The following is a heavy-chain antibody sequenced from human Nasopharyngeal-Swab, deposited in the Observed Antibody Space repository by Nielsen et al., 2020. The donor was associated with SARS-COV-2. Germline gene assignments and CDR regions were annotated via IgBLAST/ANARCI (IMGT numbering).Heavy chain of an antibody. V-gene: IGHV1-8*01. J-gene: IGHJ6*03. CDR3: ARLSNYDFWSGYYAYMDV. Sequence: ASVKVSCKASGYTFTSYDINWVRQATGQGLEWMGWMNPNSGNTGYAQKFQGRVTMTRNTSISTAYKELSSLRSEDTAVYYCARLSNYDFWSGYYAYMDVWGKGTTVTVSS. CDR1: GYTFTSYD. D-gene: IGHD3-3*01. CDR2: MNPNSGNT.